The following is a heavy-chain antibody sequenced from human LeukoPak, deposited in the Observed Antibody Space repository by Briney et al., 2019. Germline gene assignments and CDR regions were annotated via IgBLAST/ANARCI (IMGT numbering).Heavy chain of an antibody. Sequence: SETLSLTCTVSGGSINSYYWSWIRQPPGKGLEWIGYLYYSGSTNYNPSLKSRVTVSVDTSKNQLSLKLRSVTAADTAVYYCATVLDSPDAFDIWGQGTMVTVSS. CDR1: GGSINSYY. CDR3: ATVLDSPDAFDI. CDR2: LYYSGST. D-gene: IGHD2-2*03. V-gene: IGHV4-59*01. J-gene: IGHJ3*02.